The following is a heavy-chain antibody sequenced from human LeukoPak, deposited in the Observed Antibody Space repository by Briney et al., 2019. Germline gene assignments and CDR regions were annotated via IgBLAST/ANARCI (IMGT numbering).Heavy chain of an antibody. J-gene: IGHJ4*02. Sequence: PGGSLRLSCAVSGFTVSSPYMTWARQAPGKGLEWVSTIRGDGVTSYADSVRDRFTISRDNSKNTLYLQMTSLRSDDTAVYYCVRDKGVVPTARFDYWGQGTLVTVSS. V-gene: IGHV3-53*01. CDR3: VRDKGVVPTARFDY. CDR1: GFTVSSPY. CDR2: IRGDGVT. D-gene: IGHD3-3*01.